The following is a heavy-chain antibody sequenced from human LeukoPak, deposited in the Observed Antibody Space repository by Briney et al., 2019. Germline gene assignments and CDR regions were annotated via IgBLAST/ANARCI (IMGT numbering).Heavy chain of an antibody. J-gene: IGHJ2*01. V-gene: IGHV3-49*03. D-gene: IGHD2-2*02. CDR1: GFSFRDNA. Sequence: PGGSLRFSCTGSGFSFRDNAMGWFRQAPGKGLEWVGFIRSAAYDGTAVYAASVTGRFIVSRDDSKNVADLQMDSLKTEDTAVYYCASATLRFCSGSSCFTRDWYFHLWGRGTLVTVSS. CDR3: ASATLRFCSGSSCFTRDWYFHL. CDR2: IRSAAYDGTA.